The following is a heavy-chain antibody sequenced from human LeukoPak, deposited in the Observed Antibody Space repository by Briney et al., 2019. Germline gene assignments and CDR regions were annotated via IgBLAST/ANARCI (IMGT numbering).Heavy chain of an antibody. CDR2: INPNGGGT. Sequence: ASLKVSCKASGYTFTASYMYWARQAPGQGLEWMGWINPNGGGTNYAQKFQGRVTMTRDTSISTAYIELSSLRSDDTAVYYCARDRCGSSCLFDYWGQGTMVTVSS. CDR1: GYTFTASY. J-gene: IGHJ4*02. CDR3: ARDRCGSSCLFDY. V-gene: IGHV1-2*02. D-gene: IGHD6-13*01.